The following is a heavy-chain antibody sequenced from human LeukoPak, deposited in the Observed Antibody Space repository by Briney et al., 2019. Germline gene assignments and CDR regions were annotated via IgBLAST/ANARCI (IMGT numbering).Heavy chain of an antibody. Sequence: GGSLRLSCAASGFTFSSYGMNWVRQAPGKGLEWVSSISSSSSYIYYADSVKGRFTISRDNAKNSLYLQMNSLRAEDTALYYCAGDGRYSGYEVIDYWGQGTLVTVSS. CDR3: AGDGRYSGYEVIDY. D-gene: IGHD5-12*01. V-gene: IGHV3-21*01. J-gene: IGHJ4*02. CDR2: ISSSSSYI. CDR1: GFTFSSYG.